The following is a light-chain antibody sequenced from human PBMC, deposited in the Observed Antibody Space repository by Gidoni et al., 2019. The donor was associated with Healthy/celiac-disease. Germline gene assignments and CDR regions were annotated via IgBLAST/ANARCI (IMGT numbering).Light chain of an antibody. CDR3: MQALQTPRT. CDR1: QSLLHSNGYNC. J-gene: IGKJ3*01. CDR2: LGS. V-gene: IGKV2-28*01. Sequence: DIVLTQSPLSLPVTPGEPASISCRSSQSLLHSNGYNCLDWYLQKPGQSPQLLFYLGSSRASGVPDRFSGSGSGTDFTLKISRVEAEDVGVYCCMQALQTPRTFGPGTKVDIK.